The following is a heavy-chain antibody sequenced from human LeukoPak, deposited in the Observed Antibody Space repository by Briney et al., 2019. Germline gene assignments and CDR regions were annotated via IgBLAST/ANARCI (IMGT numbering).Heavy chain of an antibody. CDR1: GDSINAYY. CDR3: ARDDNGGDYYFDY. V-gene: IGHV4-59*01. D-gene: IGHD2-21*02. J-gene: IGHJ4*02. Sequence: PSETLSLTCTVSGDSINAYYWTWIRQPPGKGLEWIGYIYYTGSTTYSPFLKSRVTISVEKSKNQFSLKLSSVTAADTAVYYCARDDNGGDYYFDYWGQGTLVTVSS. CDR2: IYYTGST.